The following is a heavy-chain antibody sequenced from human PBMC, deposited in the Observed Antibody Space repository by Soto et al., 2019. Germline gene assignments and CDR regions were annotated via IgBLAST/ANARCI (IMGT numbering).Heavy chain of an antibody. V-gene: IGHV3-30-3*01. D-gene: IGHD6-6*01. J-gene: IGHJ4*02. CDR2: ISYDGSNK. CDR3: ARSKRGSSDY. CDR1: GFTFSSYA. Sequence: QVQLVESGGGVVQPGRSLRLSCAASGFTFSSYAMHWVRQAPGKGLEWVAVISYDGSNKYYADSVKGRFTISRDNSKNTLYLQMNSLRAEDTAVYYCARSKRGSSDYWGQGTLVTVSS.